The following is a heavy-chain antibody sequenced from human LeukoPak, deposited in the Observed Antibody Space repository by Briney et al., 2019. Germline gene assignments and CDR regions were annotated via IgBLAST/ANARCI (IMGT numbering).Heavy chain of an antibody. CDR1: GFSFSSSW. CDR2: INDDETVT. J-gene: IGHJ4*02. CDR3: ATTGSGSYYDY. D-gene: IGHD1-26*01. V-gene: IGHV3-74*03. Sequence: GGSLRLSCAASGFSFSSSWMHWVRQAPGEGLVWVSRINDDETVTMYADSVKGRFTISRDNAKNMLYLQMNNLRADDTAVYYCATTGSGSYYDYWGQGTLVTVSS.